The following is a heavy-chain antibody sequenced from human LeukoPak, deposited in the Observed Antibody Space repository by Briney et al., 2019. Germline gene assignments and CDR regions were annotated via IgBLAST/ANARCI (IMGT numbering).Heavy chain of an antibody. CDR1: GFKFDGYA. J-gene: IGHJ3*02. D-gene: IGHD3-3*01. CDR2: ISGDGTFT. V-gene: IGHV3-43*02. CDR3: VKDNVCPECAFDI. Sequence: GGSLRLSCAASGFKFDGYAMHWVRQAPGKGLEWVSLISGDGTFTYYADSVKGRFTISRDNSKNSLYLQMNSLRAEDTALYYCVKDNVCPECAFDIWGQGTRVTASS.